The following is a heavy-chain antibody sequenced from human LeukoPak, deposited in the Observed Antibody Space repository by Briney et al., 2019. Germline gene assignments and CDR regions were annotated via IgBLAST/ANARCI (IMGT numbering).Heavy chain of an antibody. CDR3: ARGRIGTITGTTFLDY. D-gene: IGHD1-20*01. J-gene: IGHJ4*02. CDR1: GGSISSGSYY. V-gene: IGHV4-61*02. Sequence: SETLSLTCTVSGGSISSGSYYWSWIRQPAGKGLEWIGRTYTSGSTNYNPSLKSRVTISVDTSKNQFSLKLSSVTAADTAVYYCARGRIGTITGTTFLDYWGQGTLVTVSS. CDR2: TYTSGST.